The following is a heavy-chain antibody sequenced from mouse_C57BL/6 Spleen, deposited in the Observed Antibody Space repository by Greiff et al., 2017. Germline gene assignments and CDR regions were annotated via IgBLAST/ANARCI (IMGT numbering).Heavy chain of an antibody. CDR1: GFNFKDYY. Sequence: EVQLQQSGAELVRPGASVKLSCTASGFNFKDYYMHWVQQRPEQGLEWIGRIDPEDGYTEYAPKFQGQATMTADNSSNTAYLQLSSLTSEDTAVYYCTTNYGTLFDDWGKGTTLTVSS. V-gene: IGHV14-1*01. CDR3: TTNYGTLFDD. J-gene: IGHJ2*01. D-gene: IGHD1-1*01. CDR2: IDPEDGYT.